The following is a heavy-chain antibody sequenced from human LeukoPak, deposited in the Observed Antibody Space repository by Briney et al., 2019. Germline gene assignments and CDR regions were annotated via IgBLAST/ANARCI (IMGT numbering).Heavy chain of an antibody. CDR3: ARGRPDYDFWSSFYKY. J-gene: IGHJ4*02. CDR1: GFTFSSYA. Sequence: GGSLRLSCAVSGFTFSSYAMSWVRQAPGKGLEWVSAISGSGGSTYYADSVKGRFTISRDNSKNSLYLQMNSLRAEDTGVYYCARGRPDYDFWSSFYKYWGQGILVTVSS. CDR2: ISGSGGST. V-gene: IGHV3-23*01. D-gene: IGHD3-3*01.